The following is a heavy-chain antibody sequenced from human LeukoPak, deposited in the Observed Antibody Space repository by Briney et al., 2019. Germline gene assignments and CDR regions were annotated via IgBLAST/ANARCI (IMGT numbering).Heavy chain of an antibody. CDR2: ISGSGGST. CDR3: AKEGRWLQLGGAFDI. V-gene: IGHV3-23*01. Sequence: PGGSLRLTCAASGFTFSSYAVSWVRQAPGKGLEWVSAISGSGGSTYYADSVKGRFTISRDNSKNTLYLQMNSLRAEDTAVYYCAKEGRWLQLGGAFDIWGQGTMVTVSS. D-gene: IGHD5-24*01. J-gene: IGHJ3*02. CDR1: GFTFSSYA.